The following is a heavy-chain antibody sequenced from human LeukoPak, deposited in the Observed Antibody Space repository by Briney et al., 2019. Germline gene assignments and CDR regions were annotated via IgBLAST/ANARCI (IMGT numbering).Heavy chain of an antibody. Sequence: SETLSLTCTVSGGFFSSYYWSWIRQPAGKGLEWIGRIYTSGSTNYNPSLKSRVTMSVDTSKNQFSLKLNSVTAADTAVYYCARGIRLGYGSGRDWFDPWGRGTLVTVSS. J-gene: IGHJ5*02. V-gene: IGHV4-4*07. CDR3: ARGIRLGYGSGRDWFDP. CDR1: GGFFSSYY. CDR2: IYTSGST. D-gene: IGHD3-10*01.